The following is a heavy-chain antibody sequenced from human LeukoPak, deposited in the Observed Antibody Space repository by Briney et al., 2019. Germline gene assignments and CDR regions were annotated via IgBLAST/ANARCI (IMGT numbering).Heavy chain of an antibody. J-gene: IGHJ4*02. V-gene: IGHV4-59*01. D-gene: IGHD6-19*01. CDR1: GGSISSYY. CDR3: ARVDSSGWYDY. CDR2: IYYSGST. Sequence: SETLSLTCPVSGGSISSYYWSWIRQPPGKGLEWIGYIYYSGSTNYNPSLKSRVTISVDTSKNQFSLKLSSVTAADTAVYYCARVDSSGWYDYWGQGTLVTVSS.